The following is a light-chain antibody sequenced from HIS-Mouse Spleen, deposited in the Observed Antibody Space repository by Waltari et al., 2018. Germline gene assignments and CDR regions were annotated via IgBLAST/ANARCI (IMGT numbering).Light chain of an antibody. CDR2: EDS. Sequence: SYELTQPPSVSVSPGQTARITCSGDALPKKYAYWYQQKSGQAPVLVIYEDSKRPSGIAERLSGYSSETMATLTISGAQVEDEADYYCYSTDSSGNHRVFGGGTKLTVL. CDR1: ALPKKY. J-gene: IGLJ2*01. V-gene: IGLV3-10*01. CDR3: YSTDSSGNHRV.